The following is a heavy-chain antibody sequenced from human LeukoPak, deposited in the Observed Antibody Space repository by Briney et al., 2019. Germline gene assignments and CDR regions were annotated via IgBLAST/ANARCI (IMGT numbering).Heavy chain of an antibody. V-gene: IGHV1-18*01. J-gene: IGHJ4*02. D-gene: IGHD3-22*01. CDR3: ARDMDSSGYYHTFDY. CDR1: GGTFSSYA. Sequence: ASVKVSCKASGGTFSSYAISWVRQAPGQGLEWMGWISAYNGNTNYAQKLQGRVTMTTDTSTSTAYMELRSLRAEDTAVYYCARDMDSSGYYHTFDYWGQGTLVTVSS. CDR2: ISAYNGNT.